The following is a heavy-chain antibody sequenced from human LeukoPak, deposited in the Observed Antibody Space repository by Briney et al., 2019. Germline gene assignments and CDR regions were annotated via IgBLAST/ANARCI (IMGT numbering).Heavy chain of an antibody. J-gene: IGHJ4*02. D-gene: IGHD4-23*01. CDR3: ARGDYGGNSRPFDY. CDR2: LYHSVST. CDR1: GGSFSGYY. V-gene: IGHV4-34*01. Sequence: PSETLSLTCAVYGGSFSGYYWSCMPHTPGKRLERIGELYHSVSTNYTPSLKSRFTISVDTSKSQFSLKLSSVTAADTAVYYCARGDYGGNSRPFDYWGQGTLVTVSS.